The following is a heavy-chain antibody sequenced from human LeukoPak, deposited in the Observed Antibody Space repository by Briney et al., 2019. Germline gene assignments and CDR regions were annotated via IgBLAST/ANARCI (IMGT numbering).Heavy chain of an antibody. Sequence: PSGTLSLTCTVSSGSISSYYWSWIRQPPGKGLEWIGYIYYSGSTNYNPSLKSRVTISVDMSKNQFSLKLSSVTAADTVVYYCARDSIYAFDIWGQGTMVTVSS. CDR1: SGSISSYY. V-gene: IGHV4-59*01. CDR2: IYYSGST. D-gene: IGHD2/OR15-2a*01. CDR3: ARDSIYAFDI. J-gene: IGHJ3*02.